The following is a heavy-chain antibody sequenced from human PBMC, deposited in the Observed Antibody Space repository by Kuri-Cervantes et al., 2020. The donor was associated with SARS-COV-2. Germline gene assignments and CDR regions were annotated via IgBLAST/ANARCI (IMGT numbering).Heavy chain of an antibody. CDR1: GYTFTSYA. D-gene: IGHD2-8*01. Sequence: SVKVSCKASGYTFTSYAMHWVRQAPGQGLEWMGGIIPMFGTADYAQKFQGRVTITADESTSTVYMELTSLRSDDTAMYYCARDCSGTDCNVIVYALSDWGQGTLVTVSS. J-gene: IGHJ4*02. V-gene: IGHV1-69*13. CDR3: ARDCSGTDCNVIVYALSD. CDR2: IIPMFGTA.